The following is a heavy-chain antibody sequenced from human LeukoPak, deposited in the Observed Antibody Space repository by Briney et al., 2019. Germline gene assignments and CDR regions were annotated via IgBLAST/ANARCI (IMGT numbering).Heavy chain of an antibody. Sequence: GGSLSLSCAGSGFIFSAYSMNWVRQAPGKGLEWVSFITTSSGSIYYADSVKGRFTVSRDNAKNSLYLQMNSLRDEDTAVYYCATDLRDSSGFDFWGQGTLVTVSS. V-gene: IGHV3-48*02. J-gene: IGHJ4*02. CDR2: ITTSSGSI. CDR3: ATDLRDSSGFDF. CDR1: GFIFSAYS. D-gene: IGHD6-19*01.